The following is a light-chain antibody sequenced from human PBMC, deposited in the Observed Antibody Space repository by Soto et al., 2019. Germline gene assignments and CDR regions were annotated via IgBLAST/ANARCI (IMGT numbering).Light chain of an antibody. CDR3: QQRNSSPPV. J-gene: IGKJ2*01. Sequence: EIVLTQSPATLSLSPGERATLSCRASQSVSNYLAWYQQKPGQAPRLLIYDASSRATGISDRFSGSWSGTDFTLTISSLVPEDFLVYYCQQRNSSPPVFGQVTKLEMK. CDR2: DAS. V-gene: IGKV3-11*01. CDR1: QSVSNY.